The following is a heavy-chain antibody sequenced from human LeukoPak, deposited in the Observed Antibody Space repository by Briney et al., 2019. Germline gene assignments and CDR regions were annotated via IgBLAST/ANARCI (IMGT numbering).Heavy chain of an antibody. J-gene: IGHJ4*02. Sequence: SETLSLTCTVSGGSISSSSYYWGWIRQPPGKGLEWIGSIYYSGSTYYNPSLKSRVTISVDTSKNQFSLKLSSVTAADTAVYYCARLRMAVAVYWGQGTLVTVSS. CDR3: ARLRMAVAVY. CDR1: GGSISSSSYY. D-gene: IGHD6-19*01. V-gene: IGHV4-39*01. CDR2: IYYSGST.